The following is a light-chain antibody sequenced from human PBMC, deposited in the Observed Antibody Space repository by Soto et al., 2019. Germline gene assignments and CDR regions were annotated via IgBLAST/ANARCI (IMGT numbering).Light chain of an antibody. Sequence: DIQLTQSPSFLSASVGDRVTITCRASQGISSSLAWFQQKPGKAPKLLICAASTLQSRVPSRFSGSGSGTDFTLTISSLQPEDFATYYCQQLNTYPHTFGQGTKLEIK. J-gene: IGKJ2*01. V-gene: IGKV1-9*01. CDR1: QGISSS. CDR2: AAS. CDR3: QQLNTYPHT.